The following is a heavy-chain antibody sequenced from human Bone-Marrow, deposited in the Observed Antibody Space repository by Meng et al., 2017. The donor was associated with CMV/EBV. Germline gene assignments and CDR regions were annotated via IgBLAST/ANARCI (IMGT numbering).Heavy chain of an antibody. V-gene: IGHV3-21*01. CDR2: ISSSSSYI. Sequence: GESLKISCAASGFTFSSYSMNWVRQAPGKGLEWVSSISSSSSYIYYADSVKGRFTISRDNAKNSLYLQMNSLRAEDTAVYYCARDKYYDFWSGYYNYYYYYGMDAWGQGTTVTVSS. J-gene: IGHJ6*02. CDR1: GFTFSSYS. CDR3: ARDKYYDFWSGYYNYYYYYGMDA. D-gene: IGHD3-3*01.